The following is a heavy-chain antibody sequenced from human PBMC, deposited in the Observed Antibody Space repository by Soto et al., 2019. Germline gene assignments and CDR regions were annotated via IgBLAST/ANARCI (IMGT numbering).Heavy chain of an antibody. CDR1: GGTFSTYG. V-gene: IGHV1-69*13. Sequence: QVQLVQSGAEVKKPGSSVKVSCKASGGTFSTYGMNWVRLAPGQGLEWMGGIIPKFGTTNYAQKFQGGVTIIADESTNTAYMELNYLRSEDTAVYFCARELDPYYGGNSLSLDYWGQGTLVTVSS. J-gene: IGHJ4*02. CDR3: ARELDPYYGGNSLSLDY. CDR2: IIPKFGTT. D-gene: IGHD4-17*01.